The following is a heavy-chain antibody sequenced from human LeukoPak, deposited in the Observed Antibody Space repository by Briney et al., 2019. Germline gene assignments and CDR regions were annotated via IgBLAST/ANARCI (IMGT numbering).Heavy chain of an antibody. V-gene: IGHV1-18*01. CDR3: ARAPRYYYDSSGYYY. J-gene: IGHJ4*02. CDR1: GYTFTSYG. CDR2: ISAYNGNT. D-gene: IGHD3-22*01. Sequence: ASVKVSFKASGYTFTSYGISWVRQAPGQGPEWRGWISAYNGNTNYAQKLQGRVTMTTDTSTSTAYMELRSLRSDDTAVYYCARAPRYYYDSSGYYYWGQGTLVTVSS.